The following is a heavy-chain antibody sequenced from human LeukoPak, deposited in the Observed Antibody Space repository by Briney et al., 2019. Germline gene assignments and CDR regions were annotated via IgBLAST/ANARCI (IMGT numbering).Heavy chain of an antibody. D-gene: IGHD1-26*01. Sequence: GASVKVSCKASGYTLTDYYMHWVRQAPGQGLEWMGWINPNSGDTNYAQKFQGRVTMTRDTSISTAYMDLSRLTSDDTAIYHCARDWRGSYFPDFWGQGTLVTVSS. J-gene: IGHJ4*02. CDR3: ARDWRGSYFPDF. CDR2: INPNSGDT. V-gene: IGHV1-2*02. CDR1: GYTLTDYY.